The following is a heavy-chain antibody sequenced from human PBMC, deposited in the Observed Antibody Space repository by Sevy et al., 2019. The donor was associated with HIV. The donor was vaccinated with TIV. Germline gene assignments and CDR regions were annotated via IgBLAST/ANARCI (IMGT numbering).Heavy chain of an antibody. V-gene: IGHV4-59*01. CDR2: IYYSGST. CDR1: GDSISSYY. J-gene: IGHJ6*04. CDR3: ARALQDYYYGMDV. Sequence: SETLSLTCTVSGDSISSYYWSWIRQPPGKGLEWIGYIYYSGSTNYNPSLKSRVAISKDTSKNQFSLKLSSVTAADTAVYYCARALQDYYYGMDVWGKGTTVTVSS.